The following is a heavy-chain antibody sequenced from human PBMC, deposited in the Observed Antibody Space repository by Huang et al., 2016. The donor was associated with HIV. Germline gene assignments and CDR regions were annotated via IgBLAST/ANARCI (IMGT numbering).Heavy chain of an antibody. D-gene: IGHD3-10*01. J-gene: IGHJ4*02. CDR2: ICYRGDT. V-gene: IGHV4-39*01. CDR3: ARHFGSWSGYFDS. Sequence: QLPLQESGPGLVGPSETLFLICTVSGGSITASNYYWGWIRQPPGTGLEGFGSICYRGDTEYNPSLKSRVTRSVDTSKNRFSLDIRSVAVADTAIYYCARHFGSWSGYFDSWGQGTLVPVSS. CDR1: GGSITASNYY.